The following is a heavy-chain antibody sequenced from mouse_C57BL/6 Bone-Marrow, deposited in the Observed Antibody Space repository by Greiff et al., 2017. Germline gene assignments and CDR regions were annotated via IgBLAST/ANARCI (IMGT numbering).Heavy chain of an antibody. J-gene: IGHJ2*01. V-gene: IGHV14-2*01. CDR1: GFNIKDYY. D-gene: IGHD2-4*01. CDR2: IDPEDGDT. Sequence: VHVKPSGAELVKPGASVKLSCTASGFNIKDYYMHWVDQRTEQGLEWIGGIDPEDGDTKYAPKFQGKATITADTSSNAAFLQLSSLTSENTAVYVCARGMGLQYYFDYWGQGTTLTVSS. CDR3: ARGMGLQYYFDY.